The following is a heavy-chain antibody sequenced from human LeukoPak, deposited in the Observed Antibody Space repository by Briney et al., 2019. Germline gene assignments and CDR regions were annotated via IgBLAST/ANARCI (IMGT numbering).Heavy chain of an antibody. CDR1: GGSISSNSYY. D-gene: IGHD2-15*01. CDR3: AREEGPIVVVVPTERWVDY. Sequence: PSETLSLTCTVSGGSISSNSYYWGWIRQPPGKGLEWIGSIYYSGSTYYNPSLKSRVTISIDTSKNQFSLKLSSVTAADTAVYYCAREEGPIVVVVPTERWVDYWGQGTLVTVSS. J-gene: IGHJ4*02. CDR2: IYYSGST. V-gene: IGHV4-39*01.